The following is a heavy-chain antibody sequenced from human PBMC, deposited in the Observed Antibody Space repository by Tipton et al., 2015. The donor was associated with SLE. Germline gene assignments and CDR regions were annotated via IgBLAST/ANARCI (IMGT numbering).Heavy chain of an antibody. CDR3: ASPGGITMIVPRAFDI. D-gene: IGHD3-22*01. CDR1: GFTFSSYS. V-gene: IGHV3-21*01. J-gene: IGHJ3*02. Sequence: SLRLSCAASGFTFSSYSMNWVRQAPGKGLEWVSSISSSSSYIYYAESVKGRFTISRDNAKNSLYLQMNSLRAEDTAVYYCASPGGITMIVPRAFDIWGQGTLVTVSS. CDR2: ISSSSSYI.